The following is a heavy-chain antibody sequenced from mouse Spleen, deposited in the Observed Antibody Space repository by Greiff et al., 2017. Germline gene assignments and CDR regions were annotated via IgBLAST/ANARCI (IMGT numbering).Heavy chain of an antibody. CDR3: ATPEDYYGSSFFAY. V-gene: IGHV2-2*01. J-gene: IGHJ3*01. Sequence: QVQLQQSGPGLVQPSQSLSITCTVSGFSLTSYGVHWVRQSPGKGLEWLGVIWSGGSTDYNAAFISRLSISKDNSKSQVFFKMNSLQADDTAIYYCATPEDYYGSSFFAYWGQGTLVTVSA. CDR2: IWSGGST. CDR1: GFSLTSYG. D-gene: IGHD1-1*01.